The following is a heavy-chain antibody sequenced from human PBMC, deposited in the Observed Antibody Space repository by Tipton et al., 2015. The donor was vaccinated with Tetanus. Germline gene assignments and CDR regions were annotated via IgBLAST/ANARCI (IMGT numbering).Heavy chain of an antibody. CDR2: ISTTGNTI. J-gene: IGHJ4*02. D-gene: IGHD4-17*01. CDR3: ASSTVTR. V-gene: IGHV3-48*01. CDR1: GFTLKTYS. Sequence: SLRLSCAASGFTLKTYSMNWVRQAPGKGLEWISYISTTGNTIYYADSVKGRFIISRDNAKNLLYLQMSSLRREDTAAYYCASSTVTRWGPGTLVTVSS.